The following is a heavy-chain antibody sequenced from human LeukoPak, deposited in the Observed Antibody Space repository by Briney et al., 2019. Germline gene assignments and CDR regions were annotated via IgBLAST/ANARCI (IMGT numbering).Heavy chain of an antibody. D-gene: IGHD1-26*01. V-gene: IGHV1-46*01. Sequence: ASVKVSCKASGYTFTSYYMHWVRQAPGQGLEWMGLINSTGGSTGYAQKFQGRVTMTRGMSTSTDYMELSSLRSEDTAIYYCARDNSVGDNAWWFDPWGQGTLVTVSS. CDR2: INSTGGST. J-gene: IGHJ5*02. CDR1: GYTFTSYY. CDR3: ARDNSVGDNAWWFDP.